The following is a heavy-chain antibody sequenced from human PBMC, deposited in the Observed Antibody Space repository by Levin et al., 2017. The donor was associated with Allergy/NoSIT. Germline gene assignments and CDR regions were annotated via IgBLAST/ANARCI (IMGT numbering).Heavy chain of an antibody. D-gene: IGHD2-15*01. CDR1: GFIFSDHY. J-gene: IGHJ3*01. CDR2: TRNKANSYTT. Sequence: RAGGSLRLSCAASGFIFSDHYMDWVRQAPGKGLEWVGRTRNKANSYTTEYAASVKGRFTISRDDSKNSVYLQMNSLKTEDTALYYCARGGYCSGGRCYSPDVFEVWGQGTMVIVSS. V-gene: IGHV3-72*01. CDR3: ARGGYCSGGRCYSPDVFEV.